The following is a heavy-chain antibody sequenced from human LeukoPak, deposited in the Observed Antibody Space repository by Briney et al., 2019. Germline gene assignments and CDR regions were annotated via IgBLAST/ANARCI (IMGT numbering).Heavy chain of an antibody. V-gene: IGHV3-23*01. J-gene: IGHJ4*02. CDR2: ISGSGGST. D-gene: IGHD6-13*01. Sequence: GGSLRLSCAPSGFTFPNYAIHWVRQAPGKGLEWVSAISGSGGSTYYADSVKGRFTISRDNSKNTLYLQMNSLRAEDTAVYYCAKDWSSLAGIGGYFDYWGQGTLVTVSS. CDR3: AKDWSSLAGIGGYFDY. CDR1: GFTFPNYA.